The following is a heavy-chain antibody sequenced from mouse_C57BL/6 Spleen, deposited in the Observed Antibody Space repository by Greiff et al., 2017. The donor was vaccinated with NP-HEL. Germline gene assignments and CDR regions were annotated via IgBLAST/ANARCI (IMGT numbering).Heavy chain of an antibody. CDR3: ARSGTTVVATRFAY. Sequence: VQLQQSGAELVKPGASVKISCKASGYAFSSYWMNWVKQRPGKGLEWIGQIYPGDGDTNYNGKFKGKATLTADKSSSTAYMQLSSLTSEDSAVYFCARSGTTVVATRFAYWGKGTLVTVSA. D-gene: IGHD1-1*01. CDR1: GYAFSSYW. J-gene: IGHJ3*01. V-gene: IGHV1-80*01. CDR2: IYPGDGDT.